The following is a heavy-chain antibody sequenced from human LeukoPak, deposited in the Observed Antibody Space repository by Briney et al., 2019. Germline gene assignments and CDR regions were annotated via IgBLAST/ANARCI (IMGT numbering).Heavy chain of an antibody. Sequence: ASVKVSCKASGYTFTSYGISWVRQTPGQGLEWMGWISAYNGNTNYAQKLQGRVTMTTDTSTSTAYMELRSLRSDDTAVYYCAREPLRYNWFDPWGQGTLVTVSS. CDR1: GYTFTSYG. D-gene: IGHD4-17*01. V-gene: IGHV1-18*01. CDR2: ISAYNGNT. J-gene: IGHJ5*02. CDR3: AREPLRYNWFDP.